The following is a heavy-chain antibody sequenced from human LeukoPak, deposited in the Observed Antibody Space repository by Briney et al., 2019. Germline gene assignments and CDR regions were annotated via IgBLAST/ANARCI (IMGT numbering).Heavy chain of an antibody. Sequence: PGGSLRLSCAASGFTFSSYAMSWVRQAPGKGLEWVSAISDSGNSTYYADPVKGRFTISRDNSKNTLYLQLNSLRAEDTAVYYCAKGEVAATPYHFDYWGQGTLVTVSS. D-gene: IGHD6-19*01. CDR2: ISDSGNST. V-gene: IGHV3-23*01. J-gene: IGHJ4*02. CDR3: AKGEVAATPYHFDY. CDR1: GFTFSSYA.